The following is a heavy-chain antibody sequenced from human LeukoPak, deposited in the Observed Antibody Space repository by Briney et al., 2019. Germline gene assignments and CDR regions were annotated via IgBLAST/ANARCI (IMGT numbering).Heavy chain of an antibody. CDR3: ARVPVASWIQLDS. CDR1: GFVFSNYA. D-gene: IGHD6-13*01. J-gene: IGHJ4*02. Sequence: GGSLRLSCAASGFVFSNYAMSWVRQAPGKGLEWVSIIYSGGSTYFADSVKGRFTISRDNSKNTLYLQMNSLRAEDTALYYCARVPVASWIQLDSWGQGTLVTVSS. V-gene: IGHV3-53*01. CDR2: IYSGGST.